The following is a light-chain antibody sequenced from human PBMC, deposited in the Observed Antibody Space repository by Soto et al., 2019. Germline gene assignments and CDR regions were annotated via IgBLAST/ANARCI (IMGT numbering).Light chain of an antibody. V-gene: IGLV2-14*01. CDR1: SRDIVFYNY. CDR2: EVA. Sequence: QSALTQPASVSGSPGQSITISCTGTSRDIVFYNYVSWYQQHPGKAPKLIIYEVANRPSGVSSRFSGSKSGNTASLTISGLQAEDEADYHCSSYTNTGTLYVFWTGTKLTVL. J-gene: IGLJ1*01. CDR3: SSYTNTGTLYV.